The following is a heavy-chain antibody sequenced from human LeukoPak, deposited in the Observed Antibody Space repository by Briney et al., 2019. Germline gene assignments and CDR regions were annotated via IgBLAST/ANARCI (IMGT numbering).Heavy chain of an antibody. D-gene: IGHD3-22*01. CDR2: IYYSGST. V-gene: IGHV4-31*03. Sequence: SETLSLTCTVSGGSISSGDYYWSWIRQHPGKGLEWIGYIYYSGSTYYNPSLKSRVTISVDTSKNQFSLKLSSVTAADTAVYYCARMVVVFDAFDIWGQGTMVTVSS. CDR3: ARMVVVFDAFDI. CDR1: GGSISSGDYY. J-gene: IGHJ3*02.